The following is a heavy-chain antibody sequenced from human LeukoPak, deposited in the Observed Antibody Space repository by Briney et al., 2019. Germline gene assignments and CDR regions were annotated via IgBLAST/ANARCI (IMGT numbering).Heavy chain of an antibody. CDR2: INPRSNIV. Sequence: GGSLRLPCAASGFTFSSHSMNWVRQAPGMGLEWISSINPRSNIVFYADSVRGRFTISRDNARNSLYLLMSNLRVEDSGVYYCAREHITGLLAEYWGQGTLVIVSS. CDR1: GFTFSSHS. V-gene: IGHV3-21*01. CDR3: AREHITGLLAEY. J-gene: IGHJ4*02. D-gene: IGHD2-8*02.